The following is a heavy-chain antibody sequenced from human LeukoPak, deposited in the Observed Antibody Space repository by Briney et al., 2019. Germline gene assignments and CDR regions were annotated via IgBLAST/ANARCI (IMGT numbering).Heavy chain of an antibody. V-gene: IGHV1-2*02. D-gene: IGHD3-22*01. J-gene: IGHJ5*02. CDR1: GYTFTGYY. Sequence: ASVKVSCKASGYTFTGYYMHWVRQAPGQGLEWMGWINPNSGGTNYAQKFQGRVTMTRDTSISTAYMELSRLRSDDTAVYYCARDREYYYDSSGQNWFGPWGQGTLVTVSS. CDR3: ARDREYYYDSSGQNWFGP. CDR2: INPNSGGT.